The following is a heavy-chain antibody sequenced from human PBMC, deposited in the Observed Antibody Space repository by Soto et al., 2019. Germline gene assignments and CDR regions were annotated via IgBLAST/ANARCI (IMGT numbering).Heavy chain of an antibody. J-gene: IGHJ4*02. Sequence: QLQLQESGPGLVKPSETLSLTCTVSVGSISSSSCYWGWIRQPPGKGLEWIGCVYYSGSTYYNPSLKSRVTISVHTSKNQFSLKLSSVTAADTAVYYCAIPIAAAGSGFGYWGQGTLVTVSS. CDR2: VYYSGST. CDR3: AIPIAAAGSGFGY. V-gene: IGHV4-39*01. CDR1: VGSISSSSCY. D-gene: IGHD6-13*01.